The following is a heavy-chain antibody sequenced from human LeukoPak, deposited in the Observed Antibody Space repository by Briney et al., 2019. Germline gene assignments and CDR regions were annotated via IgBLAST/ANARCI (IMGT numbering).Heavy chain of an antibody. Sequence: PGGSLRLSCAASGFTFSDYYMSWIRQAPGKGLEWISYLSNSGSTIYYADSVKGRFTISRDNAKNSLFLQMNSLRADDTAVYYCARGRRQLVPFDYCGQGTLVTVSS. J-gene: IGHJ4*02. D-gene: IGHD6-6*01. CDR3: ARGRRQLVPFDY. CDR1: GFTFSDYY. V-gene: IGHV3-11*04. CDR2: LSNSGSTI.